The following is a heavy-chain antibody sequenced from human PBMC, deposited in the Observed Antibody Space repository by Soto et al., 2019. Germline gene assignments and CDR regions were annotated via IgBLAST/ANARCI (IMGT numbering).Heavy chain of an antibody. CDR3: AREGGLGYCTNGVCFEYNWFEP. CDR2: IIPIFGTE. J-gene: IGHJ5*02. CDR1: GGTFSSYA. V-gene: IGHV1-69*01. Sequence: QVQLVQSGAEVKKPGSSVKVSCKASGGTFSSYAISWVRQAPGQGLEWMGGIIPIFGTENYAQKFQGRVTITADESTSTAYMGLSSLRSEDTAVYYCAREGGLGYCTNGVCFEYNWFEPCGQGTLVTVSS. D-gene: IGHD2-8*01.